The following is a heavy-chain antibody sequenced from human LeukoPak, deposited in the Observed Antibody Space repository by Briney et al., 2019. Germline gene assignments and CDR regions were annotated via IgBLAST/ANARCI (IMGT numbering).Heavy chain of an antibody. J-gene: IGHJ4*02. CDR1: GFSLSSYA. Sequence: GGSLRLSCAASGFSLSSYAMSWVRQAPGKGLEWVSVIYNGGETYYAGSVKGRFTFSRDNSKNTLYLQMNNLRAEDTAVYYCARDLPIAYWGQGTLVTVSS. V-gene: IGHV3-66*01. CDR3: ARDLPIAY. CDR2: IYNGGET. D-gene: IGHD3-22*01.